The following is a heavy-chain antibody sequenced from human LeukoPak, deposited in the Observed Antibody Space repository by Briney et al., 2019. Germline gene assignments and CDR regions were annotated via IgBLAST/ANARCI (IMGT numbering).Heavy chain of an antibody. Sequence: SETLSLTCAVYGRSFSGYYWSWVRQPPGKGLEWVGEVNHSGRTSYNPSLKSRVTISADTSKNQFSLRMTSLTAADTAVYYCARGHYGMDVWGQGTTVTVSS. CDR3: ARGHYGMDV. V-gene: IGHV4-34*01. CDR2: VNHSGRT. J-gene: IGHJ6*02. CDR1: GRSFSGYY.